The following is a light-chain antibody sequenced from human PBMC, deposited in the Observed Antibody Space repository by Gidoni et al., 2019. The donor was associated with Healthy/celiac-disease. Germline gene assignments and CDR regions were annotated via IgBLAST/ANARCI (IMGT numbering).Light chain of an antibody. CDR3: QQYNSYST. CDR2: KAS. Sequence: DIPLTQSPSTLSASVGDRVTIPCRASQSISSWLAWYQQKPGKAPKLLIYKASSLESGVPSRFSGSGSGTEFTLTISSLQPDDFATYYCQQYNSYSTFGQGTKLEI. CDR1: QSISSW. J-gene: IGKJ2*01. V-gene: IGKV1-5*03.